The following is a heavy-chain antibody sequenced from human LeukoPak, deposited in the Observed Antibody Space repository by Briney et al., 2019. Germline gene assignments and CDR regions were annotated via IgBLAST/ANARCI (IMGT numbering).Heavy chain of an antibody. CDR2: GDYSGGT. Sequence: SETLSLTCTVSGDSFTSITDYWAWIRQPPGKGLEWIASGDYSGGTYYNPSLESRVAVSADMSKNQISLKLTSVTGADTAVYYCARDPYDYGYFDYWGQGTLVTVSS. J-gene: IGHJ4*02. CDR1: GDSFTSITDY. D-gene: IGHD4-17*01. V-gene: IGHV4-39*07. CDR3: ARDPYDYGYFDY.